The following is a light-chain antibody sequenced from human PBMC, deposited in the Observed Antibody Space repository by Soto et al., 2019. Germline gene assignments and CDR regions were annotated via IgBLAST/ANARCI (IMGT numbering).Light chain of an antibody. J-gene: IGKJ3*01. CDR3: QQYNNWPQFT. CDR1: QIISSN. CDR2: GAS. Sequence: DIVLTQSPATLSVSLGERVSLSCRASQIISSNLAWYQQKPGQLPRLLIYGASARAAGIPARFSGSGSGTEFTLTISSLQSEDFAVYYCQQYNNWPQFTFGPGAKVDV. V-gene: IGKV3-15*01.